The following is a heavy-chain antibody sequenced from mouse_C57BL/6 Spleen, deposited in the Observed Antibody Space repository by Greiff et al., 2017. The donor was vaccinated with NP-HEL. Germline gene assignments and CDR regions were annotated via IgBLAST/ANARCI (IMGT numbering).Heavy chain of an antibody. CDR2: INPYNGDT. CDR3: ARTYYGSSYFDY. D-gene: IGHD1-1*01. CDR1: GYSFTGYF. V-gene: IGHV1-20*01. Sequence: EVQLQQSGPELVKPGDSVKISCKASGYSFTGYFMNWVMQSHGKSLEWIGRINPYNGDTFYNQKFKGKATLTVDKSSSTAHMELRSLTSEDSAVYYCARTYYGSSYFDYWGQGTTLTVSS. J-gene: IGHJ2*01.